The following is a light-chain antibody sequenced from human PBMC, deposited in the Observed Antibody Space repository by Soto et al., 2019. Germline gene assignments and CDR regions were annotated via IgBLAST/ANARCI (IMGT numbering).Light chain of an antibody. CDR3: NSYTGSSTPYV. CDR1: SSDVGSYNY. J-gene: IGLJ1*01. Sequence: QSVLTQPASVSGSPGQSITISCTGTSSDVGSYNYVSWYQQHPGKAPKLMIYDVSNRPSGVSNRSSGSKSGNTASLTISGLQAEDEADYYCNSYTGSSTPYVFGTGTKVTVL. CDR2: DVS. V-gene: IGLV2-14*03.